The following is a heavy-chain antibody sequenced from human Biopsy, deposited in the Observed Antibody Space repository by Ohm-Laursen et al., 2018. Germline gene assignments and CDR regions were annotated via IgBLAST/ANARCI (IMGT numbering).Heavy chain of an antibody. CDR1: GFTFAHYA. J-gene: IGHJ2*01. D-gene: IGHD6-19*01. Sequence: SLRLSCTASGFTFAHYAMHWVRQAPGKGLEWISLIWYDGTNEDYADSVKGRFTISRDNSKNTLYLQINTLTLEDTAFYYCARGLSSGWYGYFDVWGRGTLVTVSS. CDR3: ARGLSSGWYGYFDV. CDR2: IWYDGTNE. V-gene: IGHV3-33*01.